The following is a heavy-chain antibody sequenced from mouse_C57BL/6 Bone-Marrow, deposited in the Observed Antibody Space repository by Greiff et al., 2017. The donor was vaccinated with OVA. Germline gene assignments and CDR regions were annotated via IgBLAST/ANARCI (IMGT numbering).Heavy chain of an antibody. J-gene: IGHJ2*01. D-gene: IGHD2-2*01. CDR3: ARSGSTMVRFDY. Sequence: EVQGVESGPELVKPGASVKMSCKASGYTFTDYNMHWVKQSHGKSLEWIGYINPNNGGTSYNQKFKGKATLTVNKSSSTAYMELRSLTSEDSAVYYCARSGSTMVRFDYWGQGTTLTVSS. CDR1: GYTFTDYN. V-gene: IGHV1-22*01. CDR2: INPNNGGT.